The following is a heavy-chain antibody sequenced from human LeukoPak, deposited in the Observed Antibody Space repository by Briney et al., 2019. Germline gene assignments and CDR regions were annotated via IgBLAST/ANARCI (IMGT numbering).Heavy chain of an antibody. CDR2: ISYDGSNK. V-gene: IGHV3-30*18. CDR3: AKPYGDYKWDMDV. Sequence: GGSLRLSCAASGFIFSSYGMHWVRQAPGKGLEWVAVISYDGSNKYYADSVKGRFTISRDNSKNMLYLQMNSLRAEDTAVYYCAKPYGDYKWDMDVWGQGTTVTVSS. D-gene: IGHD4-17*01. J-gene: IGHJ6*02. CDR1: GFIFSSYG.